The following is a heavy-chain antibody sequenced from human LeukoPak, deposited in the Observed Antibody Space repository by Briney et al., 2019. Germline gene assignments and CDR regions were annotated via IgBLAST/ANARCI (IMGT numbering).Heavy chain of an antibody. V-gene: IGHV4-59*08. CDR3: ARHGWGPYFEY. CDR2: IYYSGST. Sequence: SETLSLTCTVSGGSISSYYWSWIRQPPGKGLEWIGYIYYSGSTNYNPSLKSRVTISVDTSKKQFSLKLSSVTAADTAVYYCARHGWGPYFEYWGQGTLVTVSS. D-gene: IGHD3-16*01. J-gene: IGHJ4*02. CDR1: GGSISSYY.